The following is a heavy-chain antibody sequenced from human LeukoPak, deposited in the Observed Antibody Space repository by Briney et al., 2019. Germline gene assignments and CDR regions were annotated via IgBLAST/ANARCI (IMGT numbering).Heavy chain of an antibody. Sequence: SETLSLTCTVSGGSISSSSYYWGWIRQPTGKGLEWIGSIYYSGSTYYNPSLKSRVTISVDTSKNQFSLKLSSVTAADTAVYYCARQGNDFWSGYPYYFDYWGQGTLVTVSS. V-gene: IGHV4-39*01. CDR2: IYYSGST. J-gene: IGHJ4*02. CDR3: ARQGNDFWSGYPYYFDY. D-gene: IGHD3-3*01. CDR1: GGSISSSSYY.